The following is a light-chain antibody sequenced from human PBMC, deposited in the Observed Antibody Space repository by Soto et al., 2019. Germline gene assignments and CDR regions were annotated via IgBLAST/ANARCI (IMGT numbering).Light chain of an antibody. CDR2: LNSDDSH. CDR1: SGHSSYA. V-gene: IGLV4-69*01. Sequence: QPVLTQSPSASASLGASVKLTCTLSSGHSSYAIAWHQQQPEKGPRYLMKLNSDDSHSKGDGIPDRFSGSSSGAERYVTISGLQSEDEADYYCQTWGTGPAVFGGGTQLTVL. CDR3: QTWGTGPAV. J-gene: IGLJ7*01.